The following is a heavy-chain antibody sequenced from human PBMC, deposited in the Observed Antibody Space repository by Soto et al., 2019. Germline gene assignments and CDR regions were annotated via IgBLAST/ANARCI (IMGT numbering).Heavy chain of an antibody. J-gene: IGHJ5*02. Sequence: QVQLVQSGAEVKKPGASVKVACRASGYTFTSFDINWVRQATGQGLEWMGRMNPSSGNTDYAQKFQGRVTMTRDTLISTAYMELSSLRSEDTAVYYCARTRSGSYLWGQGTLVTVSS. D-gene: IGHD3-10*01. V-gene: IGHV1-8*01. CDR3: ARTRSGSYL. CDR2: MNPSSGNT. CDR1: GYTFTSFD.